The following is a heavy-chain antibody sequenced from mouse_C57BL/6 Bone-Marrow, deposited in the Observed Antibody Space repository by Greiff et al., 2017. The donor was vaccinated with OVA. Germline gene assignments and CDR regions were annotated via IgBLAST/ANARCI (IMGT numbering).Heavy chain of an antibody. CDR2: ISNGGGST. V-gene: IGHV5-12*01. CDR1: GFTFSDYY. J-gene: IGHJ4*01. Sequence: EVKLVESGGGLVQPGGSLKLSCAASGFTFSDYYMYWVRQTPEKRLEWVAYISNGGGSTYYPDTVKGRFTISRDNAKNTLYLQMSRLKSEDTAMYYCALWYPNCYAMDYWGQGTSVTVSS. D-gene: IGHD2-1*01. CDR3: ALWYPNCYAMDY.